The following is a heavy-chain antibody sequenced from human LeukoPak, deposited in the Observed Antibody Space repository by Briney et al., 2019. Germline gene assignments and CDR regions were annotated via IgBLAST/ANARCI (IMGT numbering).Heavy chain of an antibody. CDR2: ISFDGTNK. CDR3: ARDRLLRGLHTSFDY. J-gene: IGHJ4*02. D-gene: IGHD3-10*01. Sequence: PGRSLRLSCAASGFSFSDYTMHWVRQAPGKGLEWVALISFDGTNKYYTDSVKGRFTSSRDNSKNMLYLQMNSLRTEDTAIYYCARDRLLRGLHTSFDYWGQGTLVTVSS. V-gene: IGHV3-30*04. CDR1: GFSFSDYT.